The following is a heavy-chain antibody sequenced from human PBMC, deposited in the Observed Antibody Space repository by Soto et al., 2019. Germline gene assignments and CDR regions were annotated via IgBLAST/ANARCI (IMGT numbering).Heavy chain of an antibody. Sequence: GGSLRLSCAASGFTFSSYAMSWVRQAPGKGLEWVSAISGSGGSTYYADSVKGRFTISRYNSKNTLYLQMNSLRAEDTAVYYCAKDSRRGYIYGRFDYWGQGTLVTVSS. CDR3: AKDSRRGYIYGRFDY. CDR2: ISGSGGST. V-gene: IGHV3-23*01. CDR1: GFTFSSYA. D-gene: IGHD5-18*01. J-gene: IGHJ4*02.